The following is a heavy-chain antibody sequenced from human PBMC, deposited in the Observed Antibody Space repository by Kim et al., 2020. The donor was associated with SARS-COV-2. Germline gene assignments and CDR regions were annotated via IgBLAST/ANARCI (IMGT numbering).Heavy chain of an antibody. D-gene: IGHD3-10*01. CDR2: IYYSGST. V-gene: IGHV4-59*01. CDR1: GGSISSYY. CDR3: ARGEENYYGSGSHFDY. Sequence: SETLSLTCTVSGGSISSYYWSWIRQPPGKGLEWIGYIYYSGSTYYNPSLKSRVTISVDTSKNQFSLKLSSVTAADTAVYYCARGEENYYGSGSHFDYWGQGTLVTVSS. J-gene: IGHJ4*02.